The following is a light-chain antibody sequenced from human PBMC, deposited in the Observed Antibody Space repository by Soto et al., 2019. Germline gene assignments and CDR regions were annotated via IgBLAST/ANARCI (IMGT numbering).Light chain of an antibody. V-gene: IGKV3-20*01. CDR2: GTA. Sequence: ENVFNQSLCTLSLYPGARATLSCRASHSVSSIFLAWYQQKPGQAPRLLIYGTASRASGIPDRFSGVGSGTDLTLTISRLEAEDFAVYYCQQYGSTPITFGQGTRLEI. CDR1: HSVSSIF. CDR3: QQYGSTPIT. J-gene: IGKJ5*01.